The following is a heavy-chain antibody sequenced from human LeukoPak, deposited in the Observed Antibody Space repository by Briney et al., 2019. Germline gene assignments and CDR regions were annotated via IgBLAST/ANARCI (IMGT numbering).Heavy chain of an antibody. CDR2: IYYSGST. CDR1: GGSISSGGYY. J-gene: IGHJ4*02. CDR3: ASALSGTFPFDC. D-gene: IGHD3-3*01. Sequence: PSETLSLTCTVSGGSISSGGYYWSWIRQHPGKGLEWIGYIYYSGSTYYNPSLKSRVTISVDTSKNQFSLMLSSVTAADTAVYYCASALSGTFPFDCWGQGTLVTVSS. V-gene: IGHV4-31*03.